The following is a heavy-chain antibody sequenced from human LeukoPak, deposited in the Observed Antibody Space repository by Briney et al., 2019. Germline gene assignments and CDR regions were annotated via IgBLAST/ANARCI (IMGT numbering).Heavy chain of an antibody. J-gene: IGHJ6*02. CDR2: ISYDGSNK. CDR1: GFTFSSYG. CDR3: AKDFSRYYYDSSGYYHDYYYGMDV. V-gene: IGHV3-30*18. D-gene: IGHD3-22*01. Sequence: GGSLRLSCAASGFTFSSYGMHWVRQAPGKGLEWVAVISYDGSNKYYADSVKGRFTISRDNSKNTLYLQMNSLRAEDTAVYYCAKDFSRYYYDSSGYYHDYYYGMDVWGQGTTVTVSS.